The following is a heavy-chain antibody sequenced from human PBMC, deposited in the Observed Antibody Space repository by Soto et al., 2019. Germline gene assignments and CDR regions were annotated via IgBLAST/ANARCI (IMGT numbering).Heavy chain of an antibody. CDR1: GGSISSSSYY. J-gene: IGHJ4*02. V-gene: IGHV4-39*07. CDR3: ATVIGSGWYSFDY. D-gene: IGHD6-19*01. Sequence: SETLSLTCTVSGGSISSSSYYWGWIRQPPGKGLEWIGSIYYSGSTYYNPSLKSRVTISVDTSKNQFSLKLSSLRSEDTAVYYCATVIGSGWYSFDYWGQGTLVTVSS. CDR2: IYYSGST.